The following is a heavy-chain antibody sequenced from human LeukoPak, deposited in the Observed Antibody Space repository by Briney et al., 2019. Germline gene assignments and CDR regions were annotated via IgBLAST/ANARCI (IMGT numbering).Heavy chain of an antibody. Sequence: SVKVSCKASGGTFSSYAISWVRQAPGQGLEWMGGIIPIFGTANYAQKFQGRVTITADESTSTAYMELSSLRSEDTAVYYCARQTLPGIAAAGLVWFDPWGKGTLVTVSS. J-gene: IGHJ5*02. CDR3: ARQTLPGIAAAGLVWFDP. V-gene: IGHV1-69*13. CDR1: GGTFSSYA. D-gene: IGHD6-13*01. CDR2: IIPIFGTA.